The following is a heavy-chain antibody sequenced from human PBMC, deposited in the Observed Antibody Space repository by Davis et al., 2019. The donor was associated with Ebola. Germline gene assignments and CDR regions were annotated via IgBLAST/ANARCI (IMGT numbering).Heavy chain of an antibody. CDR3: ARQRLVLLSCFDY. D-gene: IGHD1-7*01. Sequence: SETLSLTCTVSGGSISSYYWSWIRQPPGKGLEWIAYLYYSGSTNYNPSLKSRVTISVDRSKNQFSLKLSSVTAADTAVYYCARQRLVLLSCFDYWGQGTLVTVSS. J-gene: IGHJ4*02. CDR2: LYYSGST. CDR1: GGSISSYY. V-gene: IGHV4-59*08.